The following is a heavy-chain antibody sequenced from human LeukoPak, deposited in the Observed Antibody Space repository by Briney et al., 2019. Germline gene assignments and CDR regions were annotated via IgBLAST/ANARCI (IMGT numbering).Heavy chain of an antibody. V-gene: IGHV4-39*01. Sequence: SETLSLTCAVYGGSFSSYYWGWIRQPPGKGLEWIGSIYYSGSTYYNPSLKSRVTISVDTSKNQFSLKLSSVTAADTAVYYCARQLVHYDFWSGYSIGHFDYWGQGTLVTVSS. CDR3: ARQLVHYDFWSGYSIGHFDY. D-gene: IGHD3-3*01. J-gene: IGHJ4*02. CDR2: IYYSGST. CDR1: GGSFSSYY.